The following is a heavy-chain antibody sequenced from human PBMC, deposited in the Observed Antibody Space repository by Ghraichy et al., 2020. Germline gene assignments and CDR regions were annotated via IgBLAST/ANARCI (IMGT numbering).Heavy chain of an antibody. CDR1: GFTVNSNY. CDR2: IYSGGST. CDR3: ARVATYGWSLFDY. D-gene: IGHD6-19*01. Sequence: GGSLRLSCAASGFTVNSNYITWVRQAPGKGLEWVSVIYSGGSTYYADSVKGRFTISRDNSKNTVYLQMNSLRAEDTAVYYCARVATYGWSLFDYWGQGTLVTVSS. V-gene: IGHV3-53*01. J-gene: IGHJ4*02.